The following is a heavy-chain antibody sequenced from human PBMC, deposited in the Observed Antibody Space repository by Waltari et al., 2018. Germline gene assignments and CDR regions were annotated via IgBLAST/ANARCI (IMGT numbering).Heavy chain of an antibody. Sequence: QVQLQESGPGLVKPSETLSLTCTVSGGSISSHYWSWIRQPPGKGLEWIGYIYYSGSTNYNPSLKSRVTISVDTSKNQFSLKLSSVTAADTAVYYCARRRSYYGMDVWGQGTTVTVSS. J-gene: IGHJ6*02. CDR2: IYYSGST. CDR3: ARRRSYYGMDV. CDR1: GGSISSHY. V-gene: IGHV4-59*11.